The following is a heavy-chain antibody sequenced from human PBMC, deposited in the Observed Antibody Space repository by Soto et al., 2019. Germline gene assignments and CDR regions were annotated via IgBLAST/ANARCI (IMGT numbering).Heavy chain of an antibody. CDR1: GGSIRSYH. V-gene: IGHV4-59*01. D-gene: IGHD3-10*01. Sequence: PSETLSLTCTVSGGSIRSYHWSWIRQPPGMGLEWIGYIYYSGTTKYSPSLQSRATLSVDTSKNQFSLKLSSLTAADTAVYYCARVPGRGGMDVWGQGTTVTVSS. J-gene: IGHJ6*02. CDR3: ARVPGRGGMDV. CDR2: IYYSGTT.